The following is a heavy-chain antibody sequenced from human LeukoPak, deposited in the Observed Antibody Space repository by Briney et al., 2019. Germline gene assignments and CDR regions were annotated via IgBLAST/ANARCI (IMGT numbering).Heavy chain of an antibody. CDR3: TRERRGSTSLGNNWFDP. Sequence: GGSLRLSCAASGFTFGDYAMSWVRQAPGKGLEWVGFIRSKACGGTTEYAASVKGRFTISRDDSKSIAYLQMNSLKTEDTAVYYCTRERRGSTSLGNNWFDPWGQGTLVTVSS. CDR1: GFTFGDYA. D-gene: IGHD2-2*01. J-gene: IGHJ5*02. V-gene: IGHV3-49*04. CDR2: IRSKACGGTT.